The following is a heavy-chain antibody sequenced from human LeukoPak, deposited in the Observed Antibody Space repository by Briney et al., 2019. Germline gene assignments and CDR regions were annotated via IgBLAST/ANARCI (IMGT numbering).Heavy chain of an antibody. CDR1: GFTFGSHA. D-gene: IGHD6-19*01. Sequence: GGSLRLSCAAFGFTFGSHAMYWVRQAPGKGLEWLSGISGSAGDTYYADSVKGRFTISRDNSKNTVYLQMNSLRAEDTALYYCAKTTGGNSSGRYPGWPVDYWGQGTLVTVSS. CDR3: AKTTGGNSSGRYPGWPVDY. V-gene: IGHV3-23*01. J-gene: IGHJ4*02. CDR2: ISGSAGDT.